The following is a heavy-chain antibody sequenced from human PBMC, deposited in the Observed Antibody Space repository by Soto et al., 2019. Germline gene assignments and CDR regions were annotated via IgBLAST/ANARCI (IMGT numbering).Heavy chain of an antibody. D-gene: IGHD3-22*01. CDR2: MWADGTRR. J-gene: IGHJ4*02. CDR1: GFTFSNYG. Sequence: QVQVVESGGGVVQPGRSLRLSCAGSGFTFSNYGIHWVRQAPGKGLEWVAVMWADGTRRYYAGSVKGRFTVSRDNSRSTEYMQMNSLRDEDTAVYDCARDFDTSSHYSKLDYWGQGTVLTVSS. V-gene: IGHV3-33*01. CDR3: ARDFDTSSHYSKLDY.